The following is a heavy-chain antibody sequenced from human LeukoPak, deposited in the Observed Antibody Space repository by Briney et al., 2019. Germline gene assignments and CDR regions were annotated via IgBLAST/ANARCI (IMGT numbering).Heavy chain of an antibody. CDR2: IIWSGGST. V-gene: IGHV3-20*04. D-gene: IGHD3-10*01. CDR1: GFTFSNAW. J-gene: IGHJ4*02. CDR3: ARDDYGSGSWNDY. Sequence: PGGSLRLSCAASGFTFSNAWMSWVRQAPGKGLEWVSGIIWSGGSTGYADSVKGRFTISRDNAKNSLYLQMNSLRAEDTALYYCARDDYGSGSWNDYWGQGTLVTVSS.